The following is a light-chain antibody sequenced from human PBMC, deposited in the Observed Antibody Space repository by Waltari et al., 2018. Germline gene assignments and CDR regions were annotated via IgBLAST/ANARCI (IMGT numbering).Light chain of an antibody. J-gene: IGLJ1*01. CDR3: SSRDSSGNNYV. Sequence: SSELTQDPAVSVALGQTVRITCQGDSLRSYYASWYQQKPGQAPVLVIYGKNNRPSGIPDRFSGSSSGNTASLIITWAQAEDDADYYCSSRDSSGNNYVFGTGTKVTVL. CDR2: GKN. CDR1: SLRSYY. V-gene: IGLV3-19*01.